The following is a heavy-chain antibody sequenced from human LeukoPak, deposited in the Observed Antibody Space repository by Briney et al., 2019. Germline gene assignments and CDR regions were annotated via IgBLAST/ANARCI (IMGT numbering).Heavy chain of an antibody. J-gene: IGHJ5*02. CDR1: GDSISSGNYF. CDR3: ARDRQLGWFGP. V-gene: IGHV4-61*02. Sequence: SQTLTLTCTVSGDSISSGNYFWAWIRQSAGKGLEWIGRIHSDGLANYNPSLRSRVTISVDTSNNQFSLKVKSVTAADTATYYCARDRQLGWFGPWGQGILVTVSS. CDR2: IHSDGLA. D-gene: IGHD3-16*01.